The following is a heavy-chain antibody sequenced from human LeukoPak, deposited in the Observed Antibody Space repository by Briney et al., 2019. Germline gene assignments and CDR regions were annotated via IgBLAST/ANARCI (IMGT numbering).Heavy chain of an antibody. J-gene: IGHJ4*02. CDR3: AREGGTIEIGEFDY. V-gene: IGHV3-30*02. Sequence: GGSLRLSCAASGLTFTFSSSGIHWVRQAPGKGLAWVAFIQYDGSEKYYADSVKGRCTTSRDNSNNTVYLQMNSLTGEDTAIYYCAREGGTIEIGEFDYWGQGTLVTVSS. D-gene: IGHD3-16*02. CDR1: GLTFTFSSSG. CDR2: IQYDGSEK.